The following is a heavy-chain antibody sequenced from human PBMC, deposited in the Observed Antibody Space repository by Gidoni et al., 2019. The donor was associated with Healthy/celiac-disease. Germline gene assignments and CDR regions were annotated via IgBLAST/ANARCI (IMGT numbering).Heavy chain of an antibody. D-gene: IGHD5-18*01. CDR3: ARWVDTAMGAQYYFDY. CDR1: GASIRSSSYY. Sequence: QLQLQESGPGLVKPSETLSLTCTVSGASIRSSSYYWGWIRQPPGKGLEWIGSIYYSGSTYNNTSLKSRVTISVDTSKNQFSLKLSSVTAADTAVYYCARWVDTAMGAQYYFDYWGQGTLVTVSS. J-gene: IGHJ4*02. CDR2: IYYSGST. V-gene: IGHV4-39*07.